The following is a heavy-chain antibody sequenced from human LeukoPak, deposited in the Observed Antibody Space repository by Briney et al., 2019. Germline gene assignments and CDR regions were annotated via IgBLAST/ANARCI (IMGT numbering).Heavy chain of an antibody. V-gene: IGHV3-11*04. CDR2: ISSSGSTI. CDR3: ARSATMVRGVIIRWRYFDY. Sequence: TGGSLRLSCAASGFTFSDYYMSWIRQAPGKGLEWVSYISSSGSTIYYADSVKGRFTISRDNAKNSLYLQMNSLRAEDTAVYYCARSATMVRGVIIRWRYFDYWGQGTLVTVSS. D-gene: IGHD3-10*01. J-gene: IGHJ4*02. CDR1: GFTFSDYY.